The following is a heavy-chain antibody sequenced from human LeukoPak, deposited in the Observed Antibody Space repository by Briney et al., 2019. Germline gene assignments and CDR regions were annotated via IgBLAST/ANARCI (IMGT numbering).Heavy chain of an antibody. J-gene: IGHJ6*03. CDR1: GGTFSSYA. CDR3: ARDAQGYCSGGSCYGNYYYYYMDV. Sequence: SVKVSCKASGGTFSSYAISWVRQAPGQGLEWMGGIIPIFGTANYAQKFQGRVTITTDESTSTAYMELSSLRSEDTAVYYFARDAQGYCSGGSCYGNYYYYYMDVWGKGTTVTVSS. D-gene: IGHD2-15*01. V-gene: IGHV1-69*05. CDR2: IIPIFGTA.